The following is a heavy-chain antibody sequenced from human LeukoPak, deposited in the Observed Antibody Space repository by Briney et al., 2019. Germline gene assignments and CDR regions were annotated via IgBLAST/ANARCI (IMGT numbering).Heavy chain of an antibody. D-gene: IGHD1-26*01. V-gene: IGHV3-21*01. CDR1: GFTFSNYN. CDR2: ISSSSSYI. CDR3: ARDLMGWDLHYFDY. Sequence: GGSLRLSCAASGFTFSNYNMNWVRQAPGKGLEWVSSISSSSSYIYYAGSVKGRFTISRDNAKNSLYLQMHSLRAEDTAVYYCARDLMGWDLHYFDYLGQGTLVTVSS. J-gene: IGHJ4*02.